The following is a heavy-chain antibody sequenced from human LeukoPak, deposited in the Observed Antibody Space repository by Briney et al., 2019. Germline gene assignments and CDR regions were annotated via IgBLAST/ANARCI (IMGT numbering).Heavy chain of an antibody. V-gene: IGHV3-48*01. Sequence: QPGGSLRLSCAASGFTFSSYSMNWVRQAPGKGLEWVSYISSSSSTIYYADSVKGRFTISRDNAKNSLYLQMNSLRAEDTAVYYCARDPSLGYCSGGSCYSGVYYYYGMDVWGQGTTVTVSS. D-gene: IGHD2-15*01. J-gene: IGHJ6*02. CDR1: GFTFSSYS. CDR3: ARDPSLGYCSGGSCYSGVYYYYGMDV. CDR2: ISSSSSTI.